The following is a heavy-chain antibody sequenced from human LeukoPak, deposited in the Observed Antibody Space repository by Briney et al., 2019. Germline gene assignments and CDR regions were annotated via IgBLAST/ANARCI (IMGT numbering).Heavy chain of an antibody. CDR2: VTHDGSKK. V-gene: IGHV3-30*03. Sequence: GGSLRLSCAASGFTFSSFGMHWARQAPGKEPEWVAVVTHDGSKKYYADSVKGRFTISRDNSKNTLYLQMDSLRIEDTGVYYCARGPDHDILTFWGQGTLVTVSS. J-gene: IGHJ4*02. CDR1: GFTFSSFG. CDR3: ARGPDHDILTF. D-gene: IGHD3-9*01.